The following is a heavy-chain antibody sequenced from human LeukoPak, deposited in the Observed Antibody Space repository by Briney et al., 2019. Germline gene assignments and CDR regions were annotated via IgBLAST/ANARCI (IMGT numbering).Heavy chain of an antibody. CDR3: AKSDPTVHKFDS. V-gene: IGHV3-23*01. D-gene: IGHD1-1*01. Sequence: GGSLRLSCAASGFTFSSSAMNWVRQAPGKRLEWVSGISAGGGSTYYADSVRGRFVISRDNSKNTLSLQMNSLRVEDTAIYYCAKSDPTVHKFDSWGQGTPVTVSS. CDR1: GFTFSSSA. J-gene: IGHJ4*02. CDR2: ISAGGGST.